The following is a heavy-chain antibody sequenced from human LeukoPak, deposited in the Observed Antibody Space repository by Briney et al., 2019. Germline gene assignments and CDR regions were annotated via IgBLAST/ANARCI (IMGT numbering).Heavy chain of an antibody. V-gene: IGHV1-18*01. J-gene: IGHJ5*02. D-gene: IGHD1-26*01. CDR1: GYTFTSYG. CDR2: ISAYNGNT. Sequence: ASVKVSCKASGYTFTSYGISWMRQAPGQGLEWMGWISAYNGNTNYAQKLQGRVTMTTDTSTSTAYMELRSLRSDDTAVYYCARGSIVGASHCWFDPWGQGTLVTVSS. CDR3: ARGSIVGASHCWFDP.